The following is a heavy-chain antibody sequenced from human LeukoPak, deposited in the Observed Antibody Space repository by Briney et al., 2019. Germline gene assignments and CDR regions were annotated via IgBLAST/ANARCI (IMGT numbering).Heavy chain of an antibody. CDR3: ARLMRGNSSWYRDDAFDI. CDR1: GGSISSYY. CDR2: IYYSGST. J-gene: IGHJ3*02. D-gene: IGHD6-13*01. Sequence: SETLSLTCTVSGGSISSYYWSWIRQPPGKGLEWIGYIYYSGSTNYNPSLKSRVTISVDTSKNQFSLKLSSVTAADTAVYYCARLMRGNSSWYRDDAFDIWGQGTMVTVSS. V-gene: IGHV4-59*08.